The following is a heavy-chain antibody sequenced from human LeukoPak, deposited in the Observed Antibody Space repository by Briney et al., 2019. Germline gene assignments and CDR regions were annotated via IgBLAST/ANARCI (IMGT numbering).Heavy chain of an antibody. CDR3: AKDRPWGLAAAGQEGSDY. D-gene: IGHD6-13*01. Sequence: GGSLRLSCAASAFTFSTYGMHWVRQAPGKGLEWVAVISYDGSNKYYADSVKGRFTISRDNSKNTLYLQMNSLGGEDTAVYYCAKDRPWGLAAAGQEGSDYWGQGTLVTVSS. J-gene: IGHJ4*02. CDR1: AFTFSTYG. V-gene: IGHV3-30*18. CDR2: ISYDGSNK.